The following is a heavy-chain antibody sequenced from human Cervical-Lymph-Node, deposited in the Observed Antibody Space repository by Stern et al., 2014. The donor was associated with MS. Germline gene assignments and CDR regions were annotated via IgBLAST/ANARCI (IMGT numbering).Heavy chain of an antibody. Sequence: QVTLGESGPTLVKPTQTLTLTCTFSGFSLNTRGVGVGWIRQPPGKALEGLALLYWNDDKRYHPFLKSRLTITKDTSRSQVVLTITKLDPVDTATYFCSLDPGYWGQGILVTVSS. J-gene: IGHJ4*02. V-gene: IGHV2-5*01. CDR2: LYWNDDK. CDR3: SLDPGY. CDR1: GFSLNTRGVG.